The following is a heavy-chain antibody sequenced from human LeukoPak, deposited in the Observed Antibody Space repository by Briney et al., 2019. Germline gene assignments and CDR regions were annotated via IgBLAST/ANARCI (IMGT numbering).Heavy chain of an antibody. Sequence: GGSLRLSCAASGFTFSSYEMNWVRQAPGKGLEWVSSISSSGSTIYYADSVKGRFTISRDNAKDSLYLQMNSLRAEDTAVYYCARGYYYDPDAFDIWGQGTMVTVSS. V-gene: IGHV3-48*03. J-gene: IGHJ3*02. CDR1: GFTFSSYE. D-gene: IGHD3-22*01. CDR3: ARGYYYDPDAFDI. CDR2: ISSSGSTI.